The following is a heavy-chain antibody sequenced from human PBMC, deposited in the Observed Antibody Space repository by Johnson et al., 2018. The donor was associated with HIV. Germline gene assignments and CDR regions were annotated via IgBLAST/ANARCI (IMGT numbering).Heavy chain of an antibody. J-gene: IGHJ3*02. Sequence: QVQLVESGGGVAQPGTSLRLSCAASGFTFSSHPMNWVRQAPGKGLEWVAVISYDGRNEYYGDSVKGRFTISRDNSKNTLFLQMNSLRPDDTAVYFCATGSLVVVGGDGLLQLRDAFDIWGRGTKVTVSS. CDR3: ATGSLVVVGGDGLLQLRDAFDI. D-gene: IGHD2-15*01. CDR2: ISYDGRNE. V-gene: IGHV3-30*04. CDR1: GFTFSSHP.